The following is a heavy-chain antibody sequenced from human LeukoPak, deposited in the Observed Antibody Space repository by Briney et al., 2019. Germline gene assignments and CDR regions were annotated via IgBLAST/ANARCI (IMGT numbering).Heavy chain of an antibody. CDR1: GFTFSSYS. J-gene: IGHJ4*02. CDR3: ARGSDSSGYYYGY. D-gene: IGHD3-22*01. V-gene: IGHV3-48*04. CDR2: ISSSSSTI. Sequence: GGSLRLSCAASGFTFSSYSMNWVRQAPGKGLEWVSYISSSSSTIYYADSVKGRLTISRDNAKNSLYLQMNSLRAEDTAVYYCARGSDSSGYYYGYWGQGTLVTVSS.